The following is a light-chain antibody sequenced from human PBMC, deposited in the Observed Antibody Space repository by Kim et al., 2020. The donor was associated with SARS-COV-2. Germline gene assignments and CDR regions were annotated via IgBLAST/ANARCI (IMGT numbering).Light chain of an antibody. CDR3: QQYDIWPRT. CDR1: QSVTSN. Sequence: VSAGKSATLSCRASQSVTSNIAWYQHKPGQAPRLLIYGASTRATGIPARFSASGSGTEFTLPISSLQSEDFAVYYCQQYDIWPRTFGQGTKVDIK. V-gene: IGKV3-15*01. J-gene: IGKJ1*01. CDR2: GAS.